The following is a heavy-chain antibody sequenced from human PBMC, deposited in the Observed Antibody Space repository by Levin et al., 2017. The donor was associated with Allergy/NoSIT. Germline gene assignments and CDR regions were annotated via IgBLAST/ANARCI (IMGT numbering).Heavy chain of an antibody. CDR2: VGYDGDTE. Sequence: GESLKISCVGSELTFDNHGIHWVRQAPGKGLEWVSVVGYDGDTEHYADSVKGRFTVSRDNSKNTVYLQMSSLRPEDTALYYCARAAGNYRHDFDSWGRGIVVTVSS. CDR1: ELTFDNHG. CDR3: ARAAGNYRHDFDS. V-gene: IGHV3-30*03. D-gene: IGHD1-7*01. J-gene: IGHJ4*02.